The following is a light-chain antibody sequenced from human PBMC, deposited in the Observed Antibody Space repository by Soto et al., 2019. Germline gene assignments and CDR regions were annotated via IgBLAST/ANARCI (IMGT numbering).Light chain of an antibody. CDR1: SSDVGCYNY. CDR2: DVT. J-gene: IGLJ1*01. Sequence: QSVLTQPASVSGSPGQSITISCTGTSSDVGCYNYVSWYQHHPGKAPKLIIYDVTNRPSGVSNPFSGSKSGNTASLTISGLQHEDEADYYCSSYTTSNTRQIVFGTGTKLTVL. CDR3: SSYTTSNTRQIV. V-gene: IGLV2-14*03.